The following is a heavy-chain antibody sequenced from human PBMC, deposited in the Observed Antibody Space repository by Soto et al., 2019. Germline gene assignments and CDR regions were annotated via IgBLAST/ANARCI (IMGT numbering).Heavy chain of an antibody. CDR2: INAGNGNT. D-gene: IGHD5-18*01. CDR1: GYTFTSYA. V-gene: IGHV1-3*01. J-gene: IGHJ4*02. Sequence: QVQLVQSGAEVKKPGASVKVSCKASGYTFTSYAMHWVRQAPGQRLEWMGWINAGNGNTKYSQKFQGRVTITRDTSASTAYMELSSLRSEDTAVYYCARELYGYLHYFDYWGQGTLVTVSS. CDR3: ARELYGYLHYFDY.